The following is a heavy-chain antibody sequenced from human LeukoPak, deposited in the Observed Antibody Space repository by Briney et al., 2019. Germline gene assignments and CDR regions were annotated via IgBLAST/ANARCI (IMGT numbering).Heavy chain of an antibody. CDR2: IIPIFGTA. V-gene: IGHV1-69*05. Sequence: ASVKVSCKASGGTFSSYAISWVRQAPGQGLEWMGGIIPIFGTANYAQKFQGRVTITTDESTSTAYMELSSLRSEDTAVYFCARDRCSSTSCYTDDAFDIWGQGKMATVSS. CDR1: GGTFSSYA. CDR3: ARDRCSSTSCYTDDAFDI. J-gene: IGHJ3*02. D-gene: IGHD2-2*02.